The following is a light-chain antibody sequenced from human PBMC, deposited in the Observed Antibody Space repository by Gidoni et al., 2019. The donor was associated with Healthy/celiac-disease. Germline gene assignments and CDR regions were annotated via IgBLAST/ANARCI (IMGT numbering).Light chain of an antibody. CDR2: AAS. CDR1: QGISNY. V-gene: IGKV1-27*01. CDR3: QKYNSAPWT. J-gene: IGKJ1*01. Sequence: DIQLTQSPSSLSASVGDRVTITCRASQGISNYLAWYQQKPGKVPKLLIYAASTLQSGVPSRFSGSGSGTDFTLTISSLQPEDVATYYCQKYNSAPWTFXXXTKVEIK.